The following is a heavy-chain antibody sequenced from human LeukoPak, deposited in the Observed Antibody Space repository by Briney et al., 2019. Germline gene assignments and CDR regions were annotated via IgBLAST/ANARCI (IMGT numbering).Heavy chain of an antibody. CDR2: INPNSGGT. D-gene: IGHD3-22*01. Sequence: GASVKVSCKASGYTFTNYGISWVRQAPGQGLEWMGWINPNSGGTNYAQKFQGRVTMTRDTSISTAYMELSRLRSDDTAVYYCARSGYNSNFDYWGQGALVTVSS. J-gene: IGHJ4*02. CDR3: ARSGYNSNFDY. CDR1: GYTFTNYG. V-gene: IGHV1-2*02.